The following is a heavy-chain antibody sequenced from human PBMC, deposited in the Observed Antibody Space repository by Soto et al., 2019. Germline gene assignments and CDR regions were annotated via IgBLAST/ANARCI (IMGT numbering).Heavy chain of an antibody. CDR2: TYYRSKWYY. Sequence: SQTLSLTCPITGDSVSSNSAGWSCARQSPSRGLEWLGRTYYRSKWYYEYAVSVRGRITINPDTSKNQYYLQLNSVTPEDTAVYFCARGEQYSGRIFDYWVQGTLVTVSS. CDR3: ARGEQYSGRIFDY. J-gene: IGHJ4*01. CDR1: GDSVSSNSAG. V-gene: IGHV6-1*01. D-gene: IGHD1-26*01.